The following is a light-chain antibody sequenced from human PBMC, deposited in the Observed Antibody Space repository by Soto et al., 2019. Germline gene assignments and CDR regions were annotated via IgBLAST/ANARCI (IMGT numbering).Light chain of an antibody. J-gene: IGKJ1*01. V-gene: IGKV3-20*01. CDR3: QQYGRSQT. CDR2: GAS. CDR1: QSVSSN. Sequence: ETVLTQSPVTLSLSPGERATLSCRASQSVSSNLAWYQQKPGQAPRLLIYGASTRATGIPARFSGSGSGTDFTLTIRRLEPEDFALYYCQQYGRSQTFGQGTKVDIK.